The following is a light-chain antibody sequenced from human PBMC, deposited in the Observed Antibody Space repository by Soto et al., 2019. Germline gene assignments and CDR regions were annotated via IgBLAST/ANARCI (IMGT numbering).Light chain of an antibody. CDR3: SSYSTSSSASYV. CDR1: SSDVGGYNY. Sequence: QSVLTQPASVSGSPGQSITISCIGTSSDVGGYNYVSWYQQHPGKAPKLMIYDVTNRPSGVSNRFSGSKSGNTASLTISGLQAEDEADYYCSSYSTSSSASYVFGNGTKHTV. V-gene: IGLV2-14*01. J-gene: IGLJ1*01. CDR2: DVT.